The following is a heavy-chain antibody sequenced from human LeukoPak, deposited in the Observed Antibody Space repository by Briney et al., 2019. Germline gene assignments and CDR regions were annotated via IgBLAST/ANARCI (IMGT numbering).Heavy chain of an antibody. CDR1: GGSFSGYY. V-gene: IGHV4-34*01. J-gene: IGHJ4*02. CDR2: INHSGGT. CDR3: AIRSGYAFDY. Sequence: PSETLSLTCAVYGGSFSGYYWSWIRQPPGKGLEWIGEINHSGGTNYNPSLKSRVTISVDTSKNQFSLKLSSVTAADTAVYYCAIRSGYAFDYWGQGTLVTVSS. D-gene: IGHD5-12*01.